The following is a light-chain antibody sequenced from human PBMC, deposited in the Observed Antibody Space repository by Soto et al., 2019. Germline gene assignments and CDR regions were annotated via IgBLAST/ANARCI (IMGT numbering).Light chain of an antibody. V-gene: IGLV4-69*01. J-gene: IGLJ2*01. CDR3: QTWGTGIHVI. Sequence: QSVLTQSPSASASLGASVKLTCTLSSGHSSYAIAWHQQQPEKGPRYLMKLNSDGSHSKGDGIPDRFSGSSSGAERYLTISSFQSEDEADYYCQTWGTGIHVIFGGGTKVTVL. CDR1: SGHSSYA. CDR2: LNSDGSH.